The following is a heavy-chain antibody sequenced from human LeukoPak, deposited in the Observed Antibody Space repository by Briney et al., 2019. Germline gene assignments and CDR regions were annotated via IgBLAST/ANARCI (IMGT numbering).Heavy chain of an antibody. J-gene: IGHJ4*02. D-gene: IGHD3-9*01. V-gene: IGHV1-24*01. CDR1: GYTLTELS. CDR2: FDPEDGET. Sequence: GASVKVSCKVSGYTLTELSMHWVRQAPGKGLEWMGGFDPEDGETIYAQKFQGRVTMTEDTSTDTAYMELSSLRSEDTAVYYCATGVLTGYYSVDYWGQETLVTVSS. CDR3: ATGVLTGYYSVDY.